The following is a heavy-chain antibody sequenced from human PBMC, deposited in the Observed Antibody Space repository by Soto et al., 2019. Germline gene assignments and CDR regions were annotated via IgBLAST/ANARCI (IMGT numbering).Heavy chain of an antibody. D-gene: IGHD5-12*01. Sequence: QVQLVESGGGVGQPGRSLRLSCAASGFTFTNYAMHWVRQATGKGLEWVAVISNDGNTRYYAESVKGRFSISRDNLNNTLYVQVNTLKNEDTAVYYCAASRTSASGSPIAYWGQGTLVTVSS. CDR1: GFTFTNYA. CDR3: AASRTSASGSPIAY. CDR2: ISNDGNTR. V-gene: IGHV3-30*04. J-gene: IGHJ4*02.